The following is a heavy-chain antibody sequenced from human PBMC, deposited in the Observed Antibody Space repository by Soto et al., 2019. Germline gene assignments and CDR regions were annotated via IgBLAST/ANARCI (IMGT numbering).Heavy chain of an antibody. V-gene: IGHV1-2*04. CDR2: INPNSGGT. CDR3: ARDSRIDKDYYYYYGMDV. Sequence: ASVKVSCKASGYTFTGYYMHWVRQAPGQGLEWMGWINPNSGGTNYAQKFQGWVTMTRDTSISTAYMELSRLRSDDTAVYYCARDSRIDKDYYYYYGMDVWGQGTTVTVS. CDR1: GYTFTGYY. J-gene: IGHJ6*02.